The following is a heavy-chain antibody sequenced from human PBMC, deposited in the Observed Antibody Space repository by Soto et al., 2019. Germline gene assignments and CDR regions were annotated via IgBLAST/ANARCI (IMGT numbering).Heavy chain of an antibody. CDR2: ISYDGSNS. Sequence: VRLVESGGGVVQPGKSLRLSCAASGFTFNAYAVHWVRQAPGKGLEWVAVISYDGSNSYYVGSVKGRFTISRDNSKNTLYLQMDNLRIEDTAVYYCARDLRVRGQDRPRLGFDRWGQGTLVTVSS. CDR3: ARDLRVRGQDRPRLGFDR. CDR1: GFTFNAYA. D-gene: IGHD1-26*01. J-gene: IGHJ4*02. V-gene: IGHV3-30-3*01.